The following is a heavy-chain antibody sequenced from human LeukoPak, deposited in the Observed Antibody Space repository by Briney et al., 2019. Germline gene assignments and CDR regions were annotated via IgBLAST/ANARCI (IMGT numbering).Heavy chain of an antibody. CDR3: AKDLSSGWYVSFDS. Sequence: GGSLRLSCAASGFTFSGYAMSWVRQAPGKGLEWVSLISGSVTRTYYADSVKGRFTISRDNSKNTVYLQMNSLRVEDSAVYYCAKDLSSGWYVSFDSWGQGTLVTVSS. D-gene: IGHD6-19*01. J-gene: IGHJ4*02. CDR1: GFTFSGYA. V-gene: IGHV3-23*01. CDR2: ISGSVTRT.